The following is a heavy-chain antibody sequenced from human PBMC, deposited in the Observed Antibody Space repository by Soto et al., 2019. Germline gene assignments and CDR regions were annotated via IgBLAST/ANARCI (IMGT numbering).Heavy chain of an antibody. J-gene: IGHJ4*02. CDR1: GGSFSSYY. Sequence: PSETLSLTCAVCGGSFSSYYCNWIRQPPGRGLEWVGEINHSGKTNYNPSLESRITISLDASKNHFSLTLTSLTAADTDVYYCARNRLATNRLAPFDYSGQGALVALSS. CDR2: INHSGKT. CDR3: ARNRLATNRLAPFDY. D-gene: IGHD1-26*01. V-gene: IGHV4-34*01.